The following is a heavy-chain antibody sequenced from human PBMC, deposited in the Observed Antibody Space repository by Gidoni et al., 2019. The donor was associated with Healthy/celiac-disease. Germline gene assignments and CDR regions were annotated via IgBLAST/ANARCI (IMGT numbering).Heavy chain of an antibody. CDR1: GFTFSTAW. CDR3: TTDYGSGIDY. D-gene: IGHD3-10*01. J-gene: IGHJ4*02. V-gene: IGHV3-15*01. CDR2: IQSNTCGGTT. Sequence: EVQLVEAGGGWGKPGGSIRLAWAASGFTFSTAWMSGVRQAPGKGLEWVGRIQSNTCGGTTAYAAPVKGLFTISRDDSTNTLYLHMNSLTTEATAVYSFTTDYGSGIDYWGQGTLVTVSS.